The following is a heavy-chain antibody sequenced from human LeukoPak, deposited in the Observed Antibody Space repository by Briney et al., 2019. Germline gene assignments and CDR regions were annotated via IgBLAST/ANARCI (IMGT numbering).Heavy chain of an antibody. J-gene: IGHJ4*02. CDR1: GFTFSSYG. CDR2: ISGSGGST. Sequence: GGSLRLSCAASGFTFSSYGMSWVRQAPGKGLEWVSAISGSGGSTYYADSVKGRFTISRDNSKNTLYLQMSSLRAEDTALYYCARSDDYNSRNVFNYWGQGTLVTVSS. D-gene: IGHD5-24*01. CDR3: ARSDDYNSRNVFNY. V-gene: IGHV3-23*01.